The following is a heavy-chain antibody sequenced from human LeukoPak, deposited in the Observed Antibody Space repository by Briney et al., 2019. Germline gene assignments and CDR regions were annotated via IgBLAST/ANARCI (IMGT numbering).Heavy chain of an antibody. CDR3: ARATYYYGSGSYYSTNLYYFDY. CDR1: GGSISSYY. CDR2: IYYSGST. D-gene: IGHD3-10*01. J-gene: IGHJ4*02. V-gene: IGHV4-59*01. Sequence: KPSETLSLTCTVSGGSISSYYWSWIRQPPGKGLEWIGYIYYSGSTNYNPSLKSRVTISVDTSKNQFSLKLSSVTAADTAVYYCARATYYYGSGSYYSTNLYYFDYWGQGTLVTVSS.